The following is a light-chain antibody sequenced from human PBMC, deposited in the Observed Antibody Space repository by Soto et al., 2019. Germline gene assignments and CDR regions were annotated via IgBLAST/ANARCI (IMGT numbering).Light chain of an antibody. CDR1: QSVSSSY. CDR2: GAS. V-gene: IGKV3-20*01. Sequence: EIVLTQSPGTLSLSPVGRATLSCMASQSVSSSYLAWYQQKPGQAPRLLIYGASSRATGIPDRFSGSGSGTDFTLTISRLEPEDFAVYYCQQYGSSPGTFGQGTRLEIK. CDR3: QQYGSSPGT. J-gene: IGKJ5*01.